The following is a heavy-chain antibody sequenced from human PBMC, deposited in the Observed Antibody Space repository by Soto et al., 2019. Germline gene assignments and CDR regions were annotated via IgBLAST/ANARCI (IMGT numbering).Heavy chain of an antibody. CDR3: ASDRWDY. J-gene: IGHJ4*02. CDR2: IFHDGST. CDR1: GGPFKNNY. D-gene: IGHD2-15*01. Sequence: SETLSLTCAVSGGPFKNNYWSWVRQSPGMGLDWIGEIFHDGSTNYNPSLWGRVTVSVDTSKNQFSLKLSSVTAADTGIYYCASDRWDYWGQGILVTVSS. V-gene: IGHV4-34*12.